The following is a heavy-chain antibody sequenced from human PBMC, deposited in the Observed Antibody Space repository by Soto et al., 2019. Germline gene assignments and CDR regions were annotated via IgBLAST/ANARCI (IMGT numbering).Heavy chain of an antibody. D-gene: IGHD3-10*01. J-gene: IGHJ5*02. Sequence: SETLSLTCAVSGGSISSGGYSWSWIRQAPGKGLEWIGYIYQSGSTYYNPSLKSRVTISVDRSKNQFSLKLSSVTAADTAVYYCARVPGPWGQGTLVTV. CDR1: GGSISSGGYS. CDR2: IYQSGST. CDR3: ARVPGP. V-gene: IGHV4-30-2*01.